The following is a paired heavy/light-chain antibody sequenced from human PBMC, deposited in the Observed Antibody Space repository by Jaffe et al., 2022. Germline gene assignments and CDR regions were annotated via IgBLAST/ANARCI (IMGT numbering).Light chain of an antibody. CDR2: NNW. CDR1: SSNIETYYD. Sequence: QSVLTQPPSVSGAPGQRVTISCTGSSSNIETYYDVHWYQQLPGTAPKLLIYNNWNRPSGVPDRFSGSKSGTSASLAITGLQAEDEADYYCQSYDNNLGGSVFGTGTKVTVL. J-gene: IGLJ1*01. V-gene: IGLV1-40*01. CDR3: QSYDNNLGGSV.
Heavy chain of an antibody. D-gene: IGHD2-8*01. CDR1: GYTFTNYY. Sequence: QVQLAQSGAEVEKPGASVKVSCKASGYTFTNYYIHWVRQAPGQGLEWMGRINPYSGATKYSQKFQGRVTMTRDTSISTAYMELSTLRSDDTAVYYCARDPPRYDLHCTYGTCSYYYMDVWGKGTTVTVSS. V-gene: IGHV1-2*06. CDR2: INPYSGAT. J-gene: IGHJ6*03. CDR3: ARDPPRYDLHCTYGTCSYYYMDV.